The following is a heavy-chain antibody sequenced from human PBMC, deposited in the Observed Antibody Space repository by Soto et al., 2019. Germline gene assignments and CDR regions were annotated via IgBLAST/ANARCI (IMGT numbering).Heavy chain of an antibody. J-gene: IGHJ6*02. CDR3: ARDSATVADYYYTMAV. CDR2: ISYDGSNK. D-gene: IGHD4-17*01. CDR1: GFTFSSYP. Sequence: QVQLVESGGGVVQPGRSLRLSCAASGFTFSSYPMHWVRQAPGKGLEWVAVISYDGSNKYYVDSVKGRFTISRDNSKNTLYLQMHSLIPEDTTVYYCARDSATVADYYYTMAVWGQGTTVTVSS. V-gene: IGHV3-30-3*01.